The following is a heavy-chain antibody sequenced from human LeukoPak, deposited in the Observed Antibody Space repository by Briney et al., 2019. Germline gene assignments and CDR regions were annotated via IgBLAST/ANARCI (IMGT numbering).Heavy chain of an antibody. J-gene: IGHJ5*02. V-gene: IGHV3-30*02. Sequence: GGSLRLSCAASGFTFSSYGMHWVRQAPGKGLEWVAFIRYDGSNKYYADSVKGRFTISRDNSKNTLYLQMNSLRAEDTAVYYCAKDWITAYCGGDCYSPWGQGTLVTVSS. CDR2: IRYDGSNK. CDR3: AKDWITAYCGGDCYSP. D-gene: IGHD2-21*02. CDR1: GFTFSSYG.